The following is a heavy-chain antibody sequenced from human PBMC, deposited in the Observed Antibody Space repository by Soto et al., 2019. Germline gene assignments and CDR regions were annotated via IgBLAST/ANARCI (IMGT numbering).Heavy chain of an antibody. D-gene: IGHD6-13*01. CDR1: GGSISSNY. CDR3: ARYRREAVAGYTLDN. J-gene: IGHJ4*02. V-gene: IGHV4-59*01. CDR2: VYNSGST. Sequence: SETLSLTCTVSGGSISSNYWTWIRQPPGKGLEWIGYVYNSGSTNYNPSLKSRVTISEDTSKSQFSLKVNSMTAADTAVYYCARYRREAVAGYTLDNWGQGTLVTVSS.